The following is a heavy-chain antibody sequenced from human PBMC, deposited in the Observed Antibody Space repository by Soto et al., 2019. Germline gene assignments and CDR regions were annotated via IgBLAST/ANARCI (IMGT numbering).Heavy chain of an antibody. D-gene: IGHD2-21*02. J-gene: IGHJ6*02. CDR1: GGSISSVSYY. CDR2: IYYSGST. CDR3: ARVCGGDCHNGMDV. Sequence: PSETLSLTCSVSGGSISSVSYYWGWIRQPPGKGLEWIGSIYYSGSTYYNPSLKSRVTISVDTSKNQFSLKLSSVTAADTAVYYCARVCGGDCHNGMDVWGQGTTVTVSS. V-gene: IGHV4-39*07.